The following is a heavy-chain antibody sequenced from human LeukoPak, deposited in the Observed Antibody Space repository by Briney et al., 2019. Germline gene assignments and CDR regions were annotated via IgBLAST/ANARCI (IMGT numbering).Heavy chain of an antibody. V-gene: IGHV1-8*01. J-gene: IGHJ4*02. CDR2: MNPNSGNT. CDR1: GYTFTSYD. CDR3: ASGMTTVTNAGFVY. D-gene: IGHD4-17*01. Sequence: ASVKVSCKASGYTFTSYDINWVRQATGQGLEWMGWMNPNSGNTGYAQKFQGRVTMTRNTSISTAYMELSSLRSEDTAVYCCASGMTTVTNAGFVYWGQGTLVTVSS.